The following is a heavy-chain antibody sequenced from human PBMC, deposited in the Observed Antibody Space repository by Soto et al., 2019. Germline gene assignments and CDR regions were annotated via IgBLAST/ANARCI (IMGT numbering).Heavy chain of an antibody. CDR3: ARQIYDSGTGPNFQYYFDS. CDR1: GYSFTSYW. Sequence: GESLKISCKGSGYSFTSYWISWVRQMPGKGLEWMGRIDPSDSYTNYSPSFQGHVTISVTKSTTTVFLQWSSLRASDTAMYYCARQIYDSGTGPNFQYYFDSWGQGTPVTVSS. J-gene: IGHJ4*02. CDR2: IDPSDSYT. D-gene: IGHD6-13*01. V-gene: IGHV5-10-1*01.